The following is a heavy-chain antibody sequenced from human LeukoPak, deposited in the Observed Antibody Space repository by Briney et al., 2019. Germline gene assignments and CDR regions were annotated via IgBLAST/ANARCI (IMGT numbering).Heavy chain of an antibody. CDR1: GGSISTYY. CDR2: VYSSGST. V-gene: IGHV4-59*01. Sequence: PSETLSLTCTVSGGSISTYYWSWIRQPPGRGLEWIGSVYSSGSTNYNPSLKSRVTMSMDTSKNQFSVRLSSVTAADTAVYYCARDILIVGATLYFGYWGQGTLVTVSS. CDR3: ARDILIVGATLYFGY. J-gene: IGHJ4*02. D-gene: IGHD1-26*01.